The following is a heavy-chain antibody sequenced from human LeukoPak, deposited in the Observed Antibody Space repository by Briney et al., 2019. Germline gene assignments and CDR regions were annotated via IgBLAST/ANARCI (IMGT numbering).Heavy chain of an antibody. CDR3: TTKVMRGNLGDDYDD. D-gene: IGHD5-12*01. Sequence: GGSLRLSCLVSGVTFRNYGMHWVRQAPGKGLEWVALISSDGIDKLYGASVKGRFTTSRDDSKSTLYLQMNSLTAEDTAVYYCTTKVMRGNLGDDYDDWGQGTLVTVSS. CDR1: GVTFRNYG. J-gene: IGHJ4*02. V-gene: IGHV3-30*03. CDR2: ISSDGIDK.